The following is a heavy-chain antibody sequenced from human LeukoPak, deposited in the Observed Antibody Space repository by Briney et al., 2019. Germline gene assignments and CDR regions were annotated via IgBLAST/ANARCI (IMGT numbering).Heavy chain of an antibody. CDR3: ASDSPYYGMDV. J-gene: IGHJ6*02. V-gene: IGHV3-74*01. CDR1: GFTFSSYA. Sequence: GGSLRLSCAASGFTFSSYAMSWVRQVPGKGLLWVSRINSDGSATIYADSVRGRFTISRDNAKNTLYLQMSGLRVDDTAVYHCASDSPYYGMDVWGQGTTVTVSS. CDR2: INSDGSAT.